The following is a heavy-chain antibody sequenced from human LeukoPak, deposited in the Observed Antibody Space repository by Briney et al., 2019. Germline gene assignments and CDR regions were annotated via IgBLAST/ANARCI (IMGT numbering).Heavy chain of an antibody. CDR3: ARGTVSGQDYYYMDV. Sequence: ASVKVSCKASGYTFTSYGINWVRQAPGKGLEWMGWINGNNGKTNYAEKLQGRVTMTTATYTSTVYMELRSLRYDDTAVYHCARGTVSGQDYYYMDVWGTGTTVSVSS. CDR2: INGNNGKT. V-gene: IGHV1-18*01. D-gene: IGHD2-15*01. CDR1: GYTFTSYG. J-gene: IGHJ6*03.